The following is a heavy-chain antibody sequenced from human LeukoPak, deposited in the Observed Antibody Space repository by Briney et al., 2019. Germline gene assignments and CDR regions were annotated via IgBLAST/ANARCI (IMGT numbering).Heavy chain of an antibody. J-gene: IGHJ5*02. CDR1: GGSISSSGYY. CDR3: ARTNYGRRWFDP. Sequence: SETLSLTCTVSGGSISSSGYYWDWIRQPPGKGLERIGSIYHSGSTYYNPSLKSRITISVDTSKNQFSLKLSSVTAADTAVYYCARTNYGRRWFDPWGQGTLVTVSS. CDR2: IYHSGST. D-gene: IGHD1-7*01. V-gene: IGHV4-39*01.